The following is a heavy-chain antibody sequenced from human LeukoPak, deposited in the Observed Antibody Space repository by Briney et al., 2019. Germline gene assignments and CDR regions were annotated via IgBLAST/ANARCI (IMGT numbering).Heavy chain of an antibody. Sequence: GGSLRLSCAASGFTFSSYWMHWVRQAPGKGLVWVSRINSDGSSTSYADSVKGRFTISRDNAKNTLYLQMNSLRAEDTAVYYCARALPEYCSSTSCFGWGYYGMDVWGQGTTVTVSS. V-gene: IGHV3-74*01. CDR2: INSDGSST. CDR1: GFTFSSYW. D-gene: IGHD2-2*01. J-gene: IGHJ6*02. CDR3: ARALPEYCSSTSCFGWGYYGMDV.